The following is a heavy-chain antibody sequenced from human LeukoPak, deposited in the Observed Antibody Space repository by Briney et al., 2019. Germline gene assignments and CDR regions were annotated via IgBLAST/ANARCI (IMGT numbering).Heavy chain of an antibody. V-gene: IGHV3-30*02. CDR2: IRYDGSNK. D-gene: IGHD2-2*01. J-gene: IGHJ4*02. Sequence: GGSLRLSCVASGFTFTKYAMDWVRQAPGKGLEWVAFIRYDGSNKYYADSVKGRFNISRDNSKNTLYLQMDSLRAEDTGVYYCAKAYQLRYYFDYWGQGTLVTVSS. CDR3: AKAYQLRYYFDY. CDR1: GFTFTKYA.